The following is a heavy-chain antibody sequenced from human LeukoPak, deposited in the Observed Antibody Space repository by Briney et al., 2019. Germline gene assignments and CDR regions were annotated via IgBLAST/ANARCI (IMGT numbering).Heavy chain of an antibody. CDR3: ARVGGTNYYYYGMDV. J-gene: IGHJ6*02. D-gene: IGHD3-10*01. CDR2: IYDSGST. V-gene: IGHV4-59*01. Sequence: SETLSLTCTVSGGSISGYYWSWIRQPPGKGLEWIGYIYDSGSTNYNPSLKSRVTISVDTSKNQFSLKLSSVTAADMAVYYCARVGGTNYYYYGMDVWGQGTTVTVSS. CDR1: GGSISGYY.